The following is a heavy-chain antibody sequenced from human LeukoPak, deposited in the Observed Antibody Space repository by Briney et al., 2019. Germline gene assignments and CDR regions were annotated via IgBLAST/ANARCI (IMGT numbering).Heavy chain of an antibody. V-gene: IGHV3-21*01. D-gene: IGHD5-18*01. CDR3: ARVKSGYSYGPHYYYYYYMDV. CDR2: ISSSSSYI. Sequence: GGSLRLSCAASGFTFSSYSMNWVRQAPGKGLEWVSFISSSSSYIYYADSMKGRFTVSRDNAKNSLYLQMNSLRAEDTAVYYCARVKSGYSYGPHYYYYYYMDVWGKGTTVTVSS. CDR1: GFTFSSYS. J-gene: IGHJ6*03.